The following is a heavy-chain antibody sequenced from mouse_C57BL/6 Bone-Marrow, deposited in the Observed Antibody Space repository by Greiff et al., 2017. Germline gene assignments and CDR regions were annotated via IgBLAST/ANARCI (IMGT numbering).Heavy chain of an antibody. CDR1: GYTFTSYW. V-gene: IGHV1-55*01. CDR2: IYPGSGST. CDR3: ARWFGHYYAMDY. D-gene: IGHD2-2*01. Sequence: QVQLQQPGAELVKPGASVKMSCKASGYTFTSYWITWVKQRPGQGLEWIGDIYPGSGSTNYNEKFKSKATLTVDTSSRTAYMQLSSLTSEDSAVYYCARWFGHYYAMDYWGQGTSVTVSS. J-gene: IGHJ4*01.